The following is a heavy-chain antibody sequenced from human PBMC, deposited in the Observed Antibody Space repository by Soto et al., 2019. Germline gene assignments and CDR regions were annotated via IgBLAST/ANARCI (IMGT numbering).Heavy chain of an antibody. D-gene: IGHD1-1*01. CDR2: INPNSGGT. CDR3: ATIHDRHSDAFDI. J-gene: IGHJ3*02. CDR1: GYTFTGYY. V-gene: IGHV1-2*04. Sequence: ASVKVCCKASGYTFTGYYMHWVRQAPGQGLEWMGWINPNSGGTNYAQKFQGWVTMTRDTSISTAYMELSRLRSDDTAVYYCATIHDRHSDAFDIWGQGTMVTVSS.